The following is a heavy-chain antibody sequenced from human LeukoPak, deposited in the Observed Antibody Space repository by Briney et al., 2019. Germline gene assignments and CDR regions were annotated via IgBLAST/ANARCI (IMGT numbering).Heavy chain of an antibody. CDR3: ARPVKYVAPPGPWFDP. CDR2: IDYSGST. Sequence: EPSETLSLTCTVSGGSISSSSYYWGWIRQPPGKGLEWIGSIDYSGSTYYYPSLKSRVTISVDTSKNQFSLKLSSVTAADTAVYYSARPVKYVAPPGPWFDPWGQGTLVTAPS. CDR1: GGSISSSSYY. J-gene: IGHJ5*02. V-gene: IGHV4-39*07. D-gene: IGHD2-21*01.